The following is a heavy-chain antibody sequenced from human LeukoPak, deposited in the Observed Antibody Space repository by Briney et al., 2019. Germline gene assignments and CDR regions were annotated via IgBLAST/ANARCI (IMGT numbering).Heavy chain of an antibody. Sequence: SVRVSFKASGVIFSNFAFNWVRQAPGHGREWMGRIIPILDLAHYTQKFQGRLTITADKSTNTSYMELTSLTAEDTAVYYCATPSRTEDGDYGVCWGQGTLVTVSS. CDR1: GVIFSNFA. V-gene: IGHV1-69*04. CDR3: ATPSRTEDGDYGVC. D-gene: IGHD4-17*01. CDR2: IIPILDLA. J-gene: IGHJ4*02.